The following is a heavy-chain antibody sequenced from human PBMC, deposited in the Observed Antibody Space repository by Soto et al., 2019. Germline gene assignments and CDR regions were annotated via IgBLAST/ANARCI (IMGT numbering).Heavy chain of an antibody. CDR2: IYPGDSDT. Sequence: EVQLVQSGAEVKKPGESLKISCKGSGYTFTSHWIGWVRQMPGKGLEWMGIIYPGDSDTRYSPSFQGQVTISADRSINPAYLQWSSLKASDTAIYYCARGGYNWNDASAFDIWGQGTMVTVSS. J-gene: IGHJ3*02. CDR3: ARGGYNWNDASAFDI. CDR1: GYTFTSHW. V-gene: IGHV5-51*03. D-gene: IGHD1-1*01.